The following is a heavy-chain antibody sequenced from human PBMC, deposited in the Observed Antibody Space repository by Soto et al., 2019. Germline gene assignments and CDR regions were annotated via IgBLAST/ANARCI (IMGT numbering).Heavy chain of an antibody. D-gene: IGHD3-22*01. CDR1: GGSFSGYY. J-gene: IGHJ3*02. Sequence: XGTLTLTCAVYGGSFSGYYWSWIRQPPGKGLEWIGEINHSGSTNYNPSLKSRVTISVDTSKNQFSLKLSSVTAADTAVYYCARPQTYYYDSSGSDAFDIWGQGTMVTVSS. V-gene: IGHV4-34*01. CDR2: INHSGST. CDR3: ARPQTYYYDSSGSDAFDI.